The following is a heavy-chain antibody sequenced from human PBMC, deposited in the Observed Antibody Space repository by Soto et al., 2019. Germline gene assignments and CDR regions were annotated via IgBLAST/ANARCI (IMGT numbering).Heavy chain of an antibody. CDR2: ILYDGSNK. J-gene: IGHJ6*02. V-gene: IGHV3-30*18. Sequence: VRQTPVKGLEWVALILYDGSNKYYADSVKGRFTISRDNSKNTLYLQVSSLRAEDTAVYYCAKSRDAYNFYFYYGMDVWGQGTTVTVSS. CDR3: AKSRDAYNFYFYYGMDV. D-gene: IGHD2-2*01.